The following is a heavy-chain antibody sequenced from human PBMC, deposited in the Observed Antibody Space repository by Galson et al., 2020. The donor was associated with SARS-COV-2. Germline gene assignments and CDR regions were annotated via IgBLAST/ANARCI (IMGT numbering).Heavy chain of an antibody. V-gene: IGHV4-61*02. J-gene: IGHJ4*02. D-gene: IGHD2-2*01. CDR3: AREGDGVVVPAAMKGIAARPYFDY. Sequence: SETLSLTCTVSGGSISSGSYYWSWIRQPAGKGLEWIGRIYTSGSTNYNPSLKSRVTISVDTSKNQFPLKLSSVTAADTAVYYCAREGDGVVVPAAMKGIAARPYFDYWGQGTLVTVSS. CDR2: IYTSGST. CDR1: GGSISSGSYY.